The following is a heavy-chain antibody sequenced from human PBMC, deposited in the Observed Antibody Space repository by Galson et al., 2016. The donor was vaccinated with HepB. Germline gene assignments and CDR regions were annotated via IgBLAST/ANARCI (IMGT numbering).Heavy chain of an antibody. CDR3: ARHCPRRELVRPIYYHCGMDL. Sequence: SLRLSCAASGFTFSSYILNWVRQAPGKGLEWLSMIRADGSDKYYADSVKGRFTISRDNSRDTLFLQMSSLAVDDTGVYFCARHCPRRELVRPIYYHCGMDLWGQGTAVTVSS. CDR1: GFTFSSYI. D-gene: IGHD3-10*01. V-gene: IGHV3-33*01. J-gene: IGHJ6*02. CDR2: IRADGSDK.